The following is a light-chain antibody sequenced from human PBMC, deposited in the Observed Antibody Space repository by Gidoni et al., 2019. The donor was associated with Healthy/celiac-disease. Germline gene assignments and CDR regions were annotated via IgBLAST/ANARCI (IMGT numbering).Light chain of an antibody. V-gene: IGKV4-1*01. J-gene: IGKJ5*01. CDR1: QSVLYISNNKNY. Sequence: DIVMTQSPDSLAVSLGEKATINCKSSQSVLYISNNKNYLAWYQQKPGQPPKLLIYWSSTRESGVPDRFSGSGSGTEFTLTISSLKDEEVAVYYCQQYYSTPITFGQGTRRESK. CDR2: WSS. CDR3: QQYYSTPIT.